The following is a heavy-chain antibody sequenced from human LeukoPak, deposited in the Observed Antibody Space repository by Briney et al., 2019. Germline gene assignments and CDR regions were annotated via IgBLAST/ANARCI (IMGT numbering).Heavy chain of an antibody. V-gene: IGHV1-69*05. Sequence: VASVKVSCKASGGTFSSYAISWVRQAPGQGLEWMGGIIPIFGTANYAQKFQGRVTITTDESTSTAYMELSSLRSEDTAVYYCAVPAAPRPYYYYMDVWGKGTTVTVSS. J-gene: IGHJ6*03. CDR1: GGTFSSYA. CDR2: IIPIFGTA. CDR3: AVPAAPRPYYYYMDV. D-gene: IGHD2-2*01.